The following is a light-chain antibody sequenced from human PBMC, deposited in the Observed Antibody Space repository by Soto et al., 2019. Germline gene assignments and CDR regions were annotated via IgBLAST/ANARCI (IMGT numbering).Light chain of an antibody. J-gene: IGKJ4*01. V-gene: IGKV3-20*01. Sequence: EFVLTQSPGTLSLSPGERATLSCRASQSVSSYLAWYQQKPGQAPRLLIYGESIRATGIPDRFSGSGSGTDFTLTITRLEPEDFAVYYCHQYGSSPLTFGGGTKVDI. CDR1: QSVSSY. CDR2: GES. CDR3: HQYGSSPLT.